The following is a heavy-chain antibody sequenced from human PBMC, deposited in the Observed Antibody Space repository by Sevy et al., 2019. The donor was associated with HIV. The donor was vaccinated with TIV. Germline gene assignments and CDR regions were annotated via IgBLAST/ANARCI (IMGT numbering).Heavy chain of an antibody. CDR2: IIPLFGTP. CDR1: GGTFSSYA. CDR3: AREGERYDSRAAFDM. D-gene: IGHD3-22*01. Sequence: ASVKVSCKASGGTFSSYAISWVRQAPGKGLEWMGGIIPLFGTPNYAQKFQGRVTISADDSTTSTAYMELSSLRFEETAVYYCAREGERYDSRAAFDMWGQGTMVTVSS. V-gene: IGHV1-69*13. J-gene: IGHJ3*02.